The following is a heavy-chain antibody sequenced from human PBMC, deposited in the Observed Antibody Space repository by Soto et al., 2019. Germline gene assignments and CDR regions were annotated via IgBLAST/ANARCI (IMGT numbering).Heavy chain of an antibody. CDR1: GGSISSSSYY. CDR2: IYYSGST. CDR3: ARHLYAYDILTPTPYYYMDV. V-gene: IGHV4-39*01. D-gene: IGHD3-9*01. Sequence: SETLSLTCTVSGGSISSSSYYWGWIRQPPGKGLEWIGSIYYSGSTYYNPSLKSRVTISVDTSKNQFSLKLSSVTAADTAVYYCARHLYAYDILTPTPYYYMDVWGKGTTVTVSS. J-gene: IGHJ6*03.